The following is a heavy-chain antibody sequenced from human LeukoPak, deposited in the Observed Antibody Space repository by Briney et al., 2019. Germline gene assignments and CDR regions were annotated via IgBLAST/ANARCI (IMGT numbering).Heavy chain of an antibody. D-gene: IGHD6-13*01. CDR1: GFTFSSYW. Sequence: PGGSLRLSCAASGFTFSSYWMSWVRQAPGKGLEWVSYISSSGIIYYADSVKGRFTISRDNAKNSLYLQMNSLRAEDTAVYYCATIAEGAFDIWGQGTMVTVSS. CDR3: ATIAEGAFDI. V-gene: IGHV3-48*04. J-gene: IGHJ3*02. CDR2: ISSSGII.